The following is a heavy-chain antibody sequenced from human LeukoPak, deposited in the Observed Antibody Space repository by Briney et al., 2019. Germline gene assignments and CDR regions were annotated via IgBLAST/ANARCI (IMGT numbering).Heavy chain of an antibody. CDR2: ISGSGGST. V-gene: IGHV3-23*01. J-gene: IGHJ5*02. Sequence: GGSLRLSCAASGFTFSSYSMNWVRQAPGKGLEWVAAISGSGGSTYYADSVKGRFTISRDNSKNTLYLQMNSLRAEDTAVYYCAKLGYCSSTSCYTDWFDPWGQGTLVTVSS. D-gene: IGHD2-2*02. CDR1: GFTFSSYS. CDR3: AKLGYCSSTSCYTDWFDP.